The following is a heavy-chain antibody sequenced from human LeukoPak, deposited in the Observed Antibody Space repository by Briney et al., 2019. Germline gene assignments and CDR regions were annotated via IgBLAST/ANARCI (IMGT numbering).Heavy chain of an antibody. J-gene: IGHJ5*02. CDR2: IYYSGST. V-gene: IGHV4-30-4*08. Sequence: SQTLSLTCTVSGGSISSGDYYWSWIRQPPGKGLEWIGYIYYSGSTYYNPSLKSRVTISVDTAKNQFSLKLSSVTATDTAVYHCATSPGADYGGDHWFDPWGQGTLVTVSS. CDR1: GGSISSGDYY. D-gene: IGHD4-23*01. CDR3: ATSPGADYGGDHWFDP.